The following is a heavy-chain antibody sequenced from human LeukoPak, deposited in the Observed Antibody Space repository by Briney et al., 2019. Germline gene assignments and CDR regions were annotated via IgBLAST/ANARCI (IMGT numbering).Heavy chain of an antibody. CDR1: GYSFTSYW. Sequence: GESLKISCKGSGYSFTSYWIGWVRQMPGKGLEWMGIIYPGDSDTRYRPSFQGQVTISADKSISTAYLQWSSLKASDTAMYYCASQLTPFDCSGGSCYSRMDAFDIWGQGTMVTVSS. J-gene: IGHJ3*02. CDR3: ASQLTPFDCSGGSCYSRMDAFDI. D-gene: IGHD2-15*01. CDR2: IYPGDSDT. V-gene: IGHV5-51*01.